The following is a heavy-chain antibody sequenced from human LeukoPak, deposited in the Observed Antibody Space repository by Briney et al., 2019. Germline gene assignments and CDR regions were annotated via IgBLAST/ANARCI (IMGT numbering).Heavy chain of an antibody. CDR2: IYWDDDK. J-gene: IGHJ4*02. D-gene: IGHD5-24*01. CDR1: GFSLSTSGVG. CDR3: AHRAEMAPGGRNYYFDY. V-gene: IGHV2-5*02. Sequence: SGPTLVKPXQTLTLTCTFSGFSLSTSGVGVGGIRQPPGKALEWLALIYWDDDKRYSPSLKSRLTITKDTSKNQVVLTMTNMDPVDTATYYCAHRAEMAPGGRNYYFDYWGQGTLVTVSS.